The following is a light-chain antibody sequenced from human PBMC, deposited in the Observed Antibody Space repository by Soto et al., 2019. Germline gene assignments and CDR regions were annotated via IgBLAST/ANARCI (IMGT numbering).Light chain of an antibody. CDR1: QSVSSN. CDR2: DAS. J-gene: IGKJ1*01. Sequence: EIVMTQSIATLSVSPGERVTLSCGASQSVSSNLAWYQQRPGQAPRLLIYDASTRATGTPARFSGSGSGTEFTLTISSLQSEDFAVYFCQQYNKWPPWTFGQGTKVDIK. CDR3: QQYNKWPPWT. V-gene: IGKV3-15*01.